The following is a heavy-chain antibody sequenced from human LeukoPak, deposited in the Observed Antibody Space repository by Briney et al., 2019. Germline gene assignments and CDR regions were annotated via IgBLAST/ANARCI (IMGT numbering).Heavy chain of an antibody. V-gene: IGHV4-38-2*01. CDR2: IYHTGTT. CDR1: GYSISTAYY. Sequence: SETLSLTCAVSGYSISTAYYWGWIRQPPGKGLEWIGTIYHTGTTSYNSSLESRVPMSVDTSKNQFSLKLSSVTAADAAIYYCARQGDDYGAMDYWGQGTLVSVSS. J-gene: IGHJ4*02. CDR3: ARQGDDYGAMDY. D-gene: IGHD4/OR15-4a*01.